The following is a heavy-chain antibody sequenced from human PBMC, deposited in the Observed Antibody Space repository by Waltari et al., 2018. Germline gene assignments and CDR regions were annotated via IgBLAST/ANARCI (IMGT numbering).Heavy chain of an antibody. CDR3: TRSIRAPIPIAAAGTSLYYYYYYYMDV. CDR1: GFTFSASA. CDR2: IRSKANSYAT. J-gene: IGHJ6*03. D-gene: IGHD6-13*01. V-gene: IGHV3-73*02. Sequence: EVQLVESGGGLVQPGGSLKLSCAASGFTFSASAMHWVRQASANGLVWVGRIRSKANSYATAYAASVKGRFTISRDDSKNTAYLQMNSLKTEDTAVYYCTRSIRAPIPIAAAGTSLYYYYYYYMDVWGKGTTVTVSS.